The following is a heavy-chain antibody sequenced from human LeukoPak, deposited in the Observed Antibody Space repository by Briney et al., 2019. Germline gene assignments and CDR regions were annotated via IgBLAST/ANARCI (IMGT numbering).Heavy chain of an antibody. Sequence: SGGSLRLSCAASGFTFSSYAMSWVRQAPGKGLEWVSAISGSGGSTYYAGSVKGRFTISRDNSKNTLYLQMNSLRAEDTAVYYCAKDDYGDYSPFDYWGQGTLVTVSS. V-gene: IGHV3-23*01. CDR3: AKDDYGDYSPFDY. D-gene: IGHD4-17*01. CDR2: ISGSGGST. CDR1: GFTFSSYA. J-gene: IGHJ4*02.